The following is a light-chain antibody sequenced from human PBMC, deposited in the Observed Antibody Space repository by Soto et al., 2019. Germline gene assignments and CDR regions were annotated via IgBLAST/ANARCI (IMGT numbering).Light chain of an antibody. J-gene: IGKJ2*01. Sequence: DIQLTQSPSILSASVGDRATITCRASQGISSYLAWYQQKPGKAPKLLIYAASTLQSGVPSRFSGSGSGTEIKLTISIIQPEDFATYYCQWLNSYTRMYTFGQGTKLEIK. V-gene: IGKV1-9*01. CDR1: QGISSY. CDR2: AAS. CDR3: QWLNSYTRMYT.